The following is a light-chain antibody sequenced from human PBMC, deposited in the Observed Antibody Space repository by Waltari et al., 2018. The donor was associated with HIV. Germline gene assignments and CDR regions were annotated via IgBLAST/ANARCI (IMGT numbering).Light chain of an antibody. CDR3: SSYAGTSNFVL. Sequence: QSALTQPRSVSESPGQSVTISCPGTSSDVGAYNYVSWYQQHPGRAPKFIIYNVSGRPSGVPVRFSGSKSGNTASLTISGLQAEDEADYYCSSYAGTSNFVLFGGGTKLTVL. CDR2: NVS. J-gene: IGLJ2*01. CDR1: SSDVGAYNY. V-gene: IGLV2-11*01.